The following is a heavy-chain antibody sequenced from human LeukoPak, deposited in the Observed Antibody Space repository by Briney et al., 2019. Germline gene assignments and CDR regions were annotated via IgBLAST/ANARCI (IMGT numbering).Heavy chain of an antibody. CDR2: IIPIFGTA. Sequence: GASVKVSCKASGGTFSSYAISWVRQAPGQGLEWMGGIIPIFGTANYAQKFQGRVTITADESTSTASMELSSLRSEDTAVYYCARGGAGDTAMVNHNWFDPWGQGTLVTVSS. V-gene: IGHV1-69*13. CDR3: ARGGAGDTAMVNHNWFDP. D-gene: IGHD5-18*01. CDR1: GGTFSSYA. J-gene: IGHJ5*02.